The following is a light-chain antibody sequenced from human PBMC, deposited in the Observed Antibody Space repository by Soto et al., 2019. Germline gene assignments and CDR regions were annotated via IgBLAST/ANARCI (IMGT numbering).Light chain of an antibody. Sequence: QLVLTQSSSPSASLGSSVKLTCTLSSGHSSYIIAWHQQKPGKAPRYLMKLEGSGSYNKGSGVPDRFSGSSSGADRYLTISNLQFEDEADYYCETWDSNTRVFGGGTKLT. V-gene: IGLV4-60*02. CDR2: LEGSGSY. CDR1: SGHSSYI. CDR3: ETWDSNTRV. J-gene: IGLJ2*01.